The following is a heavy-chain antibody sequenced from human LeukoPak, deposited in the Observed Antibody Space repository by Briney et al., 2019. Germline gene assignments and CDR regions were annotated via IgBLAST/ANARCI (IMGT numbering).Heavy chain of an antibody. CDR3: VRGGHYDFWSGYYAHMDV. CDR2: VYYNGST. J-gene: IGHJ6*03. V-gene: IGHV4-59*02. Sequence: PSETLSLTCIVSGDSVNSHHWSWIRQPLGKGLEWIGYVYYNGSTEYTPSLKSRVSISIDTSKNQFSLRLSSVTAADTAVYHCVRGGHYDFWSGYYAHMDVWGKGKRVTVSS. D-gene: IGHD3-3*01. CDR1: GDSVNSHH.